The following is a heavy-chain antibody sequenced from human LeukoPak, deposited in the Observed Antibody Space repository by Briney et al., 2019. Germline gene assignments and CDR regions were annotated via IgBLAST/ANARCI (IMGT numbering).Heavy chain of an antibody. Sequence: GGSLRLSCAASGFTFSSYALSWARQAPGKGLEWVSTFSDTGGSTYYADSVKGRFTISRDNSKNTLYLQMNSLRAEDTAVYYCAKDYSAGSGSYYPRYFDLWGRGTLVTVSS. V-gene: IGHV3-23*01. CDR1: GFTFSSYA. D-gene: IGHD3-10*01. CDR2: FSDTGGST. J-gene: IGHJ2*01. CDR3: AKDYSAGSGSYYPRYFDL.